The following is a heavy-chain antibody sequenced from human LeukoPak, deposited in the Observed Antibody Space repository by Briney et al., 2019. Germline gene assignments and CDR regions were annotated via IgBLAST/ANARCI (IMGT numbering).Heavy chain of an antibody. CDR1: GGSISSSSYY. J-gene: IGHJ4*02. V-gene: IGHV4-39*01. CDR2: IYYSGST. D-gene: IGHD5-12*01. Sequence: PSETLSLTCTVSGGSISSSSYYWGWIRQPPGKGLEWIGSIYYSGSTYYNPSLKSRVTISVDTSKNQFSLKLSSVTAADTAVYYCARHEGGNAVATEWGQGTLVTVSS. CDR3: ARHEGGNAVATE.